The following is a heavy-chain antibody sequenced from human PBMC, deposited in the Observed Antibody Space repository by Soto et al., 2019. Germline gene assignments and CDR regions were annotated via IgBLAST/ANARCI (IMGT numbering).Heavy chain of an antibody. V-gene: IGHV1-18*01. Sequence: ASVKVSCKASGYTFTSYGISWVRQAPGRGLEWMGWISGYNGNTKYAQKLQGRVTVTTDTSTSTAYMELRSLISDDTAVYYCARTTAYETSGYYYHTYWGQGTQVTVSS. CDR1: GYTFTSYG. CDR3: ARTTAYETSGYYYHTY. J-gene: IGHJ4*02. CDR2: ISGYNGNT. D-gene: IGHD3-22*01.